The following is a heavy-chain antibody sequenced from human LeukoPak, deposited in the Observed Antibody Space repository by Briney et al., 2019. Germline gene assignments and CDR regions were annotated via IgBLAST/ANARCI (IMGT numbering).Heavy chain of an antibody. V-gene: IGHV4-30-2*01. CDR1: GVSISSGGYY. D-gene: IGHD6-13*01. J-gene: IGHJ5*02. Sequence: SGTLCLSCAVSGVSISSGGYYWSWIRQPPGKGLESIVCIYGSGSTYYNPSLRSRATISVNRSKNPFSLKLSSGTAAATVEYFCARETECSSSARWFDPWGGETQVTLSP. CDR3: ARETECSSSARWFDP. CDR2: IYGSGST.